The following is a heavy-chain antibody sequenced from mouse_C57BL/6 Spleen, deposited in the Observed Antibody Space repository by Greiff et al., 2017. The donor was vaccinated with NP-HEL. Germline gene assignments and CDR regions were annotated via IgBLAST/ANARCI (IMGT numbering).Heavy chain of an antibody. V-gene: IGHV1-76*01. CDR1: GYTFTDYY. CDR3: ARHHYYGSSYDGAWVAY. D-gene: IGHD1-1*01. Sequence: QVQLKQSGAELVRPGASVKLSCKASGYTFTDYYINWVKQRPGQGLEWIARIYPGSGNPYYNEKFQGKATLTAEKASSTAYMQLSSLTSDDSAGYFWARHHYYGSSYDGAWVAYWGQETLVTVSA. J-gene: IGHJ3*01. CDR2: IYPGSGNP.